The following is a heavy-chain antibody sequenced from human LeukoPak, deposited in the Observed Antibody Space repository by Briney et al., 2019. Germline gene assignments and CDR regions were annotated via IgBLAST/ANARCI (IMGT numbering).Heavy chain of an antibody. CDR1: GYTFTSYG. V-gene: IGHV1-18*01. CDR3: TRDRTPVRFLEWLPSYYFDY. J-gene: IGHJ4*02. D-gene: IGHD3-3*01. CDR2: ISAYNGNT. Sequence: ASVKVSCKASGYTFTSYGISWVRQAPGQGLEWMGWISAYNGNTNYAQKLQGRVTMTTDISTSTAYMELRRLRSDDTAVYFCTRDRTPVRFLEWLPSYYFDYLGQGTLVTVSS.